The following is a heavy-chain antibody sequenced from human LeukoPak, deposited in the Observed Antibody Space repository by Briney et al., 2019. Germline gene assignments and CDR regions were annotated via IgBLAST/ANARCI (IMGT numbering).Heavy chain of an antibody. CDR1: GFIFSNYA. CDR3: AKYCSGGNCYSGLY. Sequence: GGSLRLSCAASGFIFSNYAMTWVRQAPGKGLQWVSTITSSGNTHYAVSVKGRFTISRDNSKHTLYLQMISLRAEDTALYYCAKYCSGGNCYSGLYWGQGTLVTVSS. J-gene: IGHJ4*02. V-gene: IGHV3-23*01. CDR2: ITSSGNT. D-gene: IGHD2-15*01.